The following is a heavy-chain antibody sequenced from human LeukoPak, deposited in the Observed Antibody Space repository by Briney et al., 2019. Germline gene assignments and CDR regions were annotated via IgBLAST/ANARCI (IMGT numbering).Heavy chain of an antibody. CDR2: ISSSSDYI. CDR1: GFTFSSYA. V-gene: IGHV3-21*01. J-gene: IGHJ5*02. D-gene: IGHD2/OR15-2a*01. CDR3: ARGKTSQNIVTRKTYSWFDP. Sequence: GGSLRLSCAASGFTFSSYAMHWVRQAPGKGLEWVSSISSSSDYIYYADSVKGRFTISRDNAKNSLYLQMKSLRAEDTAVYYCARGKTSQNIVTRKTYSWFDPWGQGTPVTVSS.